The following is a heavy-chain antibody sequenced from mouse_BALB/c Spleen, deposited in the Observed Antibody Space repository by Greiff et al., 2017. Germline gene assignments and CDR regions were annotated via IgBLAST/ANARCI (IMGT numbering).Heavy chain of an antibody. CDR2: IDTSDSYT. D-gene: IGHD1-1*01. CDR1: GYTFTDYW. V-gene: IGHV1-69*01. J-gene: IGHJ4*01. CDR3: ARWDYYGAMDY. Sequence: QVQLQQSGAELVMPGASVKMSCKASGYTFTDYWMHWVKQRPGQGLEWIGAIDTSDSYTSYNQKFKGKATLTVDESSSTAYMQLSSLTSEDSAVYYCARWDYYGAMDYWGQGTSVTVSS.